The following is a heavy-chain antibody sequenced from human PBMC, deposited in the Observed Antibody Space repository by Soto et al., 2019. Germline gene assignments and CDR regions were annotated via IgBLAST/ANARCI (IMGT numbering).Heavy chain of an antibody. CDR1: GFTFTTTW. CDR3: ARHGGYFGLDSWFDS. V-gene: IGHV5-51*01. J-gene: IGHJ5*01. D-gene: IGHD3-9*01. Sequence: GESLKISCNTSGFTFTTTWIGWVRQMPGKGLELMGVIYPGDSDTRYDPSFQGQVTISADKSISTTFLQWSSLTASDTAIYYCARHGGYFGLDSWFDSWGQGTLVTVSS. CDR2: IYPGDSDT.